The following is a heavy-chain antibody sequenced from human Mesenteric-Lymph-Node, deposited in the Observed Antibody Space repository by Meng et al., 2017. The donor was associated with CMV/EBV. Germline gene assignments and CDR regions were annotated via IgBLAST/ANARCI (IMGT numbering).Heavy chain of an antibody. D-gene: IGHD6-13*01. CDR1: GFTFSDYE. CDR2: ITSGGSTM. J-gene: IGHJ6*02. CDR3: ARVEQQLVLGKTREDYYYGMDV. V-gene: IGHV3-48*03. Sequence: GGSLRLSCAASGFTFSDYEMNWVRQAPGKGLEWVSYITSGGSTMYYADSVKGRFTISRDNAKKSLYLQMNSLRADDTAVYYCARVEQQLVLGKTREDYYYGMDVWGQGTTVTVSS.